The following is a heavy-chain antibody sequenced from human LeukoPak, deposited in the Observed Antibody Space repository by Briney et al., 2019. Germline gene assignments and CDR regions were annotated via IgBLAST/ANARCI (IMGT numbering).Heavy chain of an antibody. CDR1: GGSISSRSHY. J-gene: IGHJ5*02. D-gene: IGHD2-15*01. V-gene: IGHV4-39*07. Sequence: PSETLSLTCTVSGGSISSRSHYWCWIRQPPGKGLEWLGSIYYSGSTSYNPSLKRRVTISVDTSKNQFSLKLSSVTAADTAVYYCARVARGVVVSWGQGTLVTVSS. CDR2: IYYSGST. CDR3: ARVARGVVVS.